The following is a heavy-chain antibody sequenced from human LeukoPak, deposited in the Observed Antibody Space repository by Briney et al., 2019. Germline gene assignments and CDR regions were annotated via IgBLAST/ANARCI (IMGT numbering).Heavy chain of an antibody. Sequence: PSETLSHTCAVYGGSFSGYYWSWIRQPPGKGLEWIGEINHSGSTNYNPSLKSRVTMSVDTSRNQFSLNMGHVTAADTAVYYCARSEINDYNRYWGQGITVIVSS. V-gene: IGHV4-34*01. CDR3: ARSEINDYNRY. CDR2: INHSGST. D-gene: IGHD3-10*01. CDR1: GGSFSGYY. J-gene: IGHJ4*02.